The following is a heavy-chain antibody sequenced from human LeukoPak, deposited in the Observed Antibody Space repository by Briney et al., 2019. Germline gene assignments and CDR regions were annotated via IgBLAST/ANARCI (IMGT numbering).Heavy chain of an antibody. Sequence: KPSETLSLTCTVSGXSISSSRYYWGWIRQPPGKGLEWIGSIYYSGSTYYNPSLKSRVTISVDTSKNQFSLKLSSVTAADTAVYYCAGDSSGYYPPAGYFQHWGQGTLVTVSS. CDR1: GXSISSSRYY. D-gene: IGHD3-22*01. V-gene: IGHV4-39*02. J-gene: IGHJ1*01. CDR2: IYYSGST. CDR3: AGDSSGYYPPAGYFQH.